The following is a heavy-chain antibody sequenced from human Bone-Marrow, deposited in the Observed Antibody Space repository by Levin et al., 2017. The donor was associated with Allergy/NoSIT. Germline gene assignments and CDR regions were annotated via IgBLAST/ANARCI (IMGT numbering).Heavy chain of an antibody. Sequence: PGGSLRLSCAAPGFIFSSYGMHWVRQAPGKGLEWVASISYDGADKFYGDSVKGRFTISRDSSKNTVYLQVTGLRTEDTAVYYCAKDTKICSETMCYGNFYYFYGMDVWGPGTTVTVSS. V-gene: IGHV3-30*18. D-gene: IGHD2-15*01. J-gene: IGHJ6*02. CDR2: ISYDGADK. CDR1: GFIFSSYG. CDR3: AKDTKICSETMCYGNFYYFYGMDV.